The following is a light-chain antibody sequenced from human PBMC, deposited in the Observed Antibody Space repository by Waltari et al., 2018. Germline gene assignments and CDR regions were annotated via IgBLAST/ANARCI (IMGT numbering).Light chain of an antibody. V-gene: IGLV2-23*01. CDR2: EAT. CDR3: CSYTGSSTSYG. J-gene: IGLJ1*01. Sequence: QSALSQPASVSGSPGQSLTITCTGASTDLASYNLVAWYQHHPNRAPKLIIYEATKRPSVISHRVSGAKSGATASLRISGLQADDEADYYCCSYTGSSTSYGCGGGTKVTVL. CDR1: STDLASYNL.